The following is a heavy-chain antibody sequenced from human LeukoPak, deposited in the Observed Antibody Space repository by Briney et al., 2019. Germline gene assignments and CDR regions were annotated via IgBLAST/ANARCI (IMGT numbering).Heavy chain of an antibody. D-gene: IGHD3-10*01. V-gene: IGHV3-74*03. CDR1: GFTFTSYN. Sequence: PGGSLRLSCAASGFTFTSYNMHWVRQVSGKGLVWVSRITTGVSTTMYADSVKGRFTISRDNAKNTVHLQMSSLRAEDTAIYYCARGYYGDPVAFDYWGQGTLVTFSS. CDR2: ITTGVSTT. CDR3: ARGYYGDPVAFDY. J-gene: IGHJ4*02.